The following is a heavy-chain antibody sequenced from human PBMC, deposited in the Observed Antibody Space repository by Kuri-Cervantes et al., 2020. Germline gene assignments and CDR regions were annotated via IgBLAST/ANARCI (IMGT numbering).Heavy chain of an antibody. D-gene: IGHD3-3*01. CDR2: IGTPGDT. CDR1: GFTFSSYD. V-gene: IGHV3-13*01. CDR3: ARSGIRFLEWLGGSYGMDV. J-gene: IGHJ6*02. Sequence: GGSLRLSCEASGFTFSSYDMHWVRQATGKGLEWVSGIGTPGDTHYPGSVKGRFTISRENAKNSLYLQMNSLRAGDTAVYYCARSGIRFLEWLGGSYGMDVWGQGTTVTVSS.